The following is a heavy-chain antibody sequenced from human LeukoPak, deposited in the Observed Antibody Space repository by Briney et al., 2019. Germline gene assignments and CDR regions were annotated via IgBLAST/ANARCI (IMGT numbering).Heavy chain of an antibody. CDR1: GGSFSGYY. Sequence: SETLSLTCAVYGGSFSGYYWSWIRQPPGKGLEWIGEINHSGSTNYNPSLKSRVTISVDTSKNQFSLKLSSVTAADTAVYYCARRRYCSSTSCYAGRRGFDYWGQGTLVTVSS. V-gene: IGHV4-34*01. CDR2: INHSGST. J-gene: IGHJ4*02. D-gene: IGHD2-2*01. CDR3: ARRRYCSSTSCYAGRRGFDY.